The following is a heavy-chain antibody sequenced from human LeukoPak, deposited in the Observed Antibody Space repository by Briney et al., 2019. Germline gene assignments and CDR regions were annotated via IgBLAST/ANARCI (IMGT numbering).Heavy chain of an antibody. Sequence: SGGSLRLSCEASGFTFSSYAMSWVRQAPGKGLEWVSAISGSGGSTYYADSVKGRFTISRDNSKNTLYLQMNSLRAEDTAVYYCEFTMVRGVILPFDYWGQGTLVTVSS. J-gene: IGHJ4*02. CDR2: ISGSGGST. D-gene: IGHD3-10*01. V-gene: IGHV3-23*01. CDR1: GFTFSSYA. CDR3: EFTMVRGVILPFDY.